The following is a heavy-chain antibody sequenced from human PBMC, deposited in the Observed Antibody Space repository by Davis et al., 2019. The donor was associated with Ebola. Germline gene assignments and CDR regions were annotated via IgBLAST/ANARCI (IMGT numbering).Heavy chain of an antibody. Sequence: GESLNISCAASGFTFSHYGMHWIRQAPGKGLAWVAVISDDGFNKYYADSVKGRFTISRDNSKNTLYLQMNSLRAEDTAVYYCAISLLWFGELGYWGQGTLVTVSS. V-gene: IGHV3-30*03. CDR1: GFTFSHYG. CDR3: AISLLWFGELGY. D-gene: IGHD3-10*01. CDR2: ISDDGFNK. J-gene: IGHJ4*02.